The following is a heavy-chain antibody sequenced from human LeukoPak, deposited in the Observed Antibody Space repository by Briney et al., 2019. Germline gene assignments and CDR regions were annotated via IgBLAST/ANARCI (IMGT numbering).Heavy chain of an antibody. CDR3: ANGNFGWLPGTPLNWFDP. Sequence: PGGSLRLSCAASGFTFSSYAMSWVRQAPGKGLEWVSAISGSGGGTYYADSVNGRFTISRDNSKNTLYLQMNSLRAEDTAVYYCANGNFGWLPGTPLNWFDPWGQGTLVTVSS. V-gene: IGHV3-23*01. CDR1: GFTFSSYA. CDR2: ISGSGGGT. J-gene: IGHJ5*02. D-gene: IGHD3-9*01.